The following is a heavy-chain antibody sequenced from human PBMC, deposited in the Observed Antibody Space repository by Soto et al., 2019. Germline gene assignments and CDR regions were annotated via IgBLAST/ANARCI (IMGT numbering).Heavy chain of an antibody. CDR2: IYTSGST. V-gene: IGHV4-4*07. CDR3: ARACSSNSCYDVFDY. CDR1: VGSVSSYY. Sequence: KPSETLSLTCTVSVGSVSSYYWSWIRQPAGKGLEWIGRIYTSGSTNYNPSLKSRVTMSVDTSKNQFSLKLSSVTAADTAVYYCARACSSNSCYDVFDYWGQGTLVTVSS. D-gene: IGHD2-2*01. J-gene: IGHJ4*02.